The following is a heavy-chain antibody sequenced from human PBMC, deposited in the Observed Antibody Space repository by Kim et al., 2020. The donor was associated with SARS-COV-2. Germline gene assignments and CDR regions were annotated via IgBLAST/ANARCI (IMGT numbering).Heavy chain of an antibody. Sequence: SVKVSCKASGGTFSSYAISWVRQPPGQGLEWMGGIIPIFGTANYAQKFQGRVTITADESTSTAYMELSSLRSEDTAVYYCARIPSTQRLTRNWFDPWGQGTLVTVSS. CDR3: ARIPSTQRLTRNWFDP. D-gene: IGHD2-2*01. V-gene: IGHV1-69*13. J-gene: IGHJ5*02. CDR2: IIPIFGTA. CDR1: GGTFSSYA.